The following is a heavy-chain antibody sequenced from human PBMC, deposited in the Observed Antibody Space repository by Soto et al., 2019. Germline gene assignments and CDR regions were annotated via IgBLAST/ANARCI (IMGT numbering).Heavy chain of an antibody. CDR3: ASQSEGFDA. V-gene: IGHV4-59*01. CDR1: GDSIKSYY. Sequence: SAALSLTCTDSGDSIKSYYWNWIRQPPGKGLEWIGYVYHSGTTNYNPSLNSRVTISADTSKDQFSLRLTSVTSADTAVYYCASQSEGFDAWGQGVLVT. J-gene: IGHJ5*02. CDR2: VYHSGTT.